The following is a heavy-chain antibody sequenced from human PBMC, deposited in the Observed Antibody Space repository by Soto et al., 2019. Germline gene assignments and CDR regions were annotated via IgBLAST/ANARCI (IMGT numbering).Heavy chain of an antibody. Sequence: QVQLVQSGAEVKKPGSSVKVSCKASGGTFSNYAFSWVRQAPGQGLEWMGGNNPIFGTPNYAQKFKGRLTIIADESASTVYMELSSLRSDDTAVYYCSKDPFSSGRDRHYYYGMDVWGQGTTVTVSS. V-gene: IGHV1-69*01. CDR3: SKDPFSSGRDRHYYYGMDV. CDR2: NNPIFGTP. CDR1: GGTFSNYA. J-gene: IGHJ6*02. D-gene: IGHD6-19*01.